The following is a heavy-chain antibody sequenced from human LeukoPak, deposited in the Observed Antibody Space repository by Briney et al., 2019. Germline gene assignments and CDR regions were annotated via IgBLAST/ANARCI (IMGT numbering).Heavy chain of an antibody. CDR1: GFTFSSYS. Sequence: SGGSLRLSCAASGFTFSSYSMNWVRQAPGKGLEWVSYISSSSSTIYYADSVKGRFTISRDNAKNSLYLQMNSLRAEDTAVYYCARGLECSSTSCSLPFDYWGQGTLVTVSS. D-gene: IGHD2-2*01. CDR2: ISSSSSTI. V-gene: IGHV3-48*01. CDR3: ARGLECSSTSCSLPFDY. J-gene: IGHJ4*02.